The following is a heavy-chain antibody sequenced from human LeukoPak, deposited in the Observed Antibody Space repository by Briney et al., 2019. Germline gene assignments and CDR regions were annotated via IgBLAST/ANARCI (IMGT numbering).Heavy chain of an antibody. Sequence: PSETLSLTCTVSGCSISNYYWSWIRQPAGKGLEWIGRIYTSGSTNYNPSLNSRVTISVDKSKNQFSLKLSSVTAADTAVYYCARMEYCSSTSCPDAFDIWGQGTMVTVSS. CDR2: IYTSGST. CDR3: ARMEYCSSTSCPDAFDI. D-gene: IGHD2-2*01. J-gene: IGHJ3*02. V-gene: IGHV4-4*07. CDR1: GCSISNYY.